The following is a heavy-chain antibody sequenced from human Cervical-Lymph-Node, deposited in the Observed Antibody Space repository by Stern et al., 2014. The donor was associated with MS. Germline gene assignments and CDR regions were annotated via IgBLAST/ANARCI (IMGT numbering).Heavy chain of an antibody. CDR3: ARDRGRSGWYLGWVDP. Sequence: QVQLVQSGPEVKKPGASVKVSCKASGYTFTNYGISWVRQAPGQGLEWMGWISVYNGDTNYAQNLQGRVTMTTDTSTSTAYMELRSLSFDDTAVYYCARDRGRSGWYLGWVDPWGQGTLVTVSS. CDR1: GYTFTNYG. V-gene: IGHV1-18*01. D-gene: IGHD6-19*01. CDR2: ISVYNGDT. J-gene: IGHJ5*02.